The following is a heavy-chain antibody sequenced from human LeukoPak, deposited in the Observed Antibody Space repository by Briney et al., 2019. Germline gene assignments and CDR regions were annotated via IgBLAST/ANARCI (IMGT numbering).Heavy chain of an antibody. CDR3: ARDRRAAGSIFDF. J-gene: IGHJ4*02. CDR2: IYYNGSP. CDR1: GDSVSTYY. D-gene: IGHD6-13*01. Sequence: SETLSLTCNVSGDSVSTYYWSWIRQPPGKGLEWIGNIYYNGSPNYNPSLKSRVTISIDRSKNQFSLKLSSVTAADTAVYFCARDRRAAGSIFDFWGQGTLVTVSS. V-gene: IGHV4-59*02.